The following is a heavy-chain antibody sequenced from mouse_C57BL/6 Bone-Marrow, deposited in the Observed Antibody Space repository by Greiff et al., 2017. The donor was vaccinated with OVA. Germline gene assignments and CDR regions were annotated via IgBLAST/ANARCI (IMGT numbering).Heavy chain of an antibody. J-gene: IGHJ2*01. CDR3: AREVYGSSDYYFDD. CDR1: GYTFTSYW. Sequence: QVQLQQPGAELVMPGASVKLSCKASGYTFTSYWMHWVKQRPGQGLEWIGEIDPSASYTNYTQKFKGQSTLTVDKSSSTAYMQLSSLTSEDSVVYYCAREVYGSSDYYFDDWGQGTTLTVAS. CDR2: IDPSASYT. V-gene: IGHV1-69*01. D-gene: IGHD1-1*01.